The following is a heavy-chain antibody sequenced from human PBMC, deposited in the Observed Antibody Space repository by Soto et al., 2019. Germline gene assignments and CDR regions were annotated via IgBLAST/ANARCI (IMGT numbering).Heavy chain of an antibody. CDR3: ARKGAIVVVPAAIKGYYYYGMDV. J-gene: IGHJ6*02. CDR1: EGASIGFY. D-gene: IGHD2-2*02. Sequence: SQPMSQRNTVDEGASIGFYWSCIRETPVEGLKWIGEINHSGSTNYNPSLKSRVTISVDTSKNQFSLKLSSVTAADTAVYYCARKGAIVVVPAAIKGYYYYGMDVWGQGTTLTVSS. CDR2: INHSGST. V-gene: IGHV4-34*01.